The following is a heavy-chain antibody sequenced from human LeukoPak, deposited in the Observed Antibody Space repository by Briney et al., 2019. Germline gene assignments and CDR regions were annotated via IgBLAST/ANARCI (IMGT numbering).Heavy chain of an antibody. CDR2: INPNSGGT. Sequence: ASVKVSCKASGYTFTGYHMHWVRQAPGQGLEWMGWINPNSGGTNYAQKFQGRVTMTRDTSISTAYMELSRLRSDDTAVYYCARGPNWNDVGYFDYWGQGTLVPVSS. J-gene: IGHJ4*02. CDR1: GYTFTGYH. V-gene: IGHV1-2*02. CDR3: ARGPNWNDVGYFDY. D-gene: IGHD1-1*01.